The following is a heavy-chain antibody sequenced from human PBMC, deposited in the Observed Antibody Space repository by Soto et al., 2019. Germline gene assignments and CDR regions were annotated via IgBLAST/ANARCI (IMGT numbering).Heavy chain of an antibody. CDR3: ARVGRYDFWSGYNYYGMDV. D-gene: IGHD3-3*01. Sequence: TSETLSLTCTVSGGSISSYYWSWIRQPAGKGLEWIGRIYTSGSTNYNPSLKSRVTMSVDTSKNQFSLKLSPVTAADTAVYYCARVGRYDFWSGYNYYGMDVWGQGTTVTVSS. V-gene: IGHV4-4*07. CDR2: IYTSGST. CDR1: GGSISSYY. J-gene: IGHJ6*02.